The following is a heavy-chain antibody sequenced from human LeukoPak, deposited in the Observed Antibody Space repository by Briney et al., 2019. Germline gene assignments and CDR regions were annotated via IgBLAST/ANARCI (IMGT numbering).Heavy chain of an antibody. CDR2: ISSSGTAT. D-gene: IGHD3-10*01. CDR1: GFTFDDYY. V-gene: IGHV3-11*04. J-gene: IGHJ3*02. Sequence: GRSLRLSCTASGFTFDDYYIAWIRQPPGKGLDWVAYISSSGTATYYAESVKGRFTISRDNAKNSLYLQMDSLKAEDTAMYYCARPARSGIYYPDAFENWGQGTMVTVSS. CDR3: ARPARSGIYYPDAFEN.